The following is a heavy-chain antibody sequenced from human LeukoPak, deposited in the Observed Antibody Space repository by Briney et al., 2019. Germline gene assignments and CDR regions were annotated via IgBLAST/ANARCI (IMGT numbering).Heavy chain of an antibody. V-gene: IGHV3-21*01. J-gene: IGHJ4*02. Sequence: GGSLRLSCAASGFTFSSYSMNWVRQAPGKGLEWVSSISSSSSYIYYADSVKGRFTTSRDNAKNSLYLQMNSLRAEDTAVYYCARGPLAAAGDYWGQGTLVTVSS. CDR1: GFTFSSYS. D-gene: IGHD6-13*01. CDR3: ARGPLAAAGDY. CDR2: ISSSSSYI.